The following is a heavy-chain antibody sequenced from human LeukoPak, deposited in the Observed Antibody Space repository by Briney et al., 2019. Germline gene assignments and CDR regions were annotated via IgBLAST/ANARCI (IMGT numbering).Heavy chain of an antibody. CDR3: ARPGCGGNCYYRMDV. Sequence: GGSLRLSCAASGFTFSSYAMTWVRQAPGKGLEWISAVSYDITRTFYADSVKGRFAIRRDNSRNTLFLQMNSLRADDTAVYYCARPGCGGNCYYRMDVWGKGTTVTVSS. CDR1: GFTFSSYA. J-gene: IGHJ6*04. V-gene: IGHV3-23*01. CDR2: VSYDITRT. D-gene: IGHD2-21*01.